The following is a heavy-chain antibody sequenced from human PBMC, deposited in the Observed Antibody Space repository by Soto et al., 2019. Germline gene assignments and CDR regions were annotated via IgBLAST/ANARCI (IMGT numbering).Heavy chain of an antibody. Sequence: GGSLRLSCAASGFTFSSYGMHWVRQAPGKGLEWVAVISYDGSNKYYADSVKGRFTISRDNSKNTLYLQMNSLRAEDTAVYYCAKDLVVVVAASHAYYYGMDVWGQGTTVTVSS. CDR3: AKDLVVVVAASHAYYYGMDV. J-gene: IGHJ6*02. D-gene: IGHD2-15*01. V-gene: IGHV3-30*18. CDR2: ISYDGSNK. CDR1: GFTFSSYG.